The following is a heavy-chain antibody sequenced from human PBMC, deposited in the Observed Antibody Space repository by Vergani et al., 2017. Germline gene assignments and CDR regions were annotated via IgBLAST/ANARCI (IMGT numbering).Heavy chain of an antibody. Sequence: VQLVESGGGVVQPGGSLRLSCAASGFTFSSYAMSWVRQAPGKGLEWVSAISGSGGSTYYADSVKGRFTISRDNSKNTLYLQMNSLRAEDTAVYYCATTLPYYYDSSGYPDYWGQGTLVTVSS. V-gene: IGHV3-23*04. CDR2: ISGSGGST. CDR1: GFTFSSYA. J-gene: IGHJ4*02. D-gene: IGHD3-22*01. CDR3: ATTLPYYYDSSGYPDY.